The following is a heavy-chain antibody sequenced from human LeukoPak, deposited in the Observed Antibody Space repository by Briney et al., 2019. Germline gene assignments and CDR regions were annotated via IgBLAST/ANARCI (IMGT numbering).Heavy chain of an antibody. D-gene: IGHD6-13*01. CDR2: IYYSGST. CDR3: ARDPGQQLPCGYFDY. V-gene: IGHV4-59*01. Sequence: TSETLSLTCTVSGGSISSYYWSWIRQPPGKGLEWIGYIYYSGSTNYNPSLKSRVTISVDTSKNQFSLKLSSVTAADTAVYYCARDPGQQLPCGYFDYWGQGTLVTVSS. J-gene: IGHJ4*02. CDR1: GGSISSYY.